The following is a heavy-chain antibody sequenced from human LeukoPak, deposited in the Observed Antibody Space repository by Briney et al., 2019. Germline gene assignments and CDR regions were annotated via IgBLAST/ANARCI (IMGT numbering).Heavy chain of an antibody. CDR3: ARGFRSSWYDWFDP. Sequence: SSEPLSLTCTVSGGSVSSSSYHWGWIRQPPGKGLEWIGSVFYSGSTYYNPSLKSRVTMSVDTSKNQFSLKLSSVTAADTAVYYCARGFRSSWYDWFDPWGQGTLVTVSS. D-gene: IGHD6-13*01. CDR2: VFYSGST. V-gene: IGHV4-39*01. CDR1: GGSVSSSSYH. J-gene: IGHJ5*02.